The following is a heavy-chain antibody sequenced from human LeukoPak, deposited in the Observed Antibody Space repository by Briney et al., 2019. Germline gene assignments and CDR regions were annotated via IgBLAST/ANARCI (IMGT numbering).Heavy chain of an antibody. Sequence: SETLSLTCTVSGGSVSTGSYYWNWIRQPPGKGLEWIGYISYRGSTNYSPSLKSRVTLSVDTSKNQFSLKLSSVTAADTAVYYCARKTGDLYYFDYWGQGTLVTVSS. V-gene: IGHV4-61*01. J-gene: IGHJ4*02. CDR2: ISYRGST. CDR3: ARKTGDLYYFDY. CDR1: GGSVSTGSYY. D-gene: IGHD7-27*01.